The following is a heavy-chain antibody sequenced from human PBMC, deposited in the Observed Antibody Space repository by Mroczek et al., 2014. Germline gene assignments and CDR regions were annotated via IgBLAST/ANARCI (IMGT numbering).Heavy chain of an antibody. J-gene: IGHJ4*02. CDR3: AKEGRYCSGGSCPTQIDY. Sequence: QVQLVESGGGVVQPGRSLRLSCAASGFTFSSYGMHWVRQAPGKGLEWVAVISYDGSNKYYADSVKGRFTISRDNSKNTLYLQMNSLRAEDTAVYYCAKEGRYCSGGSCPTQIDYWGQGTLVTVSS. CDR2: ISYDGSNK. CDR1: GFTFSSYG. V-gene: IGHV3-30*18. D-gene: IGHD2-15*01.